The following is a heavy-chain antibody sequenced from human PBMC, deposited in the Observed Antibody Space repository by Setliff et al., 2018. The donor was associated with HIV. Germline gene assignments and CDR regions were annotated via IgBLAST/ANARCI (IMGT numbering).Heavy chain of an antibody. V-gene: IGHV4-61*02. CDR1: GGSISSGSYY. Sequence: PSETLSLTCTVSGGSISSGSYYWSWIRQPAGKGLEWIGRIYTSGSTNYNPSLKSRVTISLDTSKNQFSLKLSSVTAADTAVYYCARTEDYSYGDAPFDYWGHGTLVTVSS. CDR3: ARTEDYSYGDAPFDY. J-gene: IGHJ4*01. CDR2: IYTSGST. D-gene: IGHD5-18*01.